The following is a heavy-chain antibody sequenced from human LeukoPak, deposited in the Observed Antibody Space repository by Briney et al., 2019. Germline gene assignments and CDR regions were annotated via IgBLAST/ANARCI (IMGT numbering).Heavy chain of an antibody. CDR2: IGYDGSYK. Sequence: GGSLRLSCAASGFTFSSYGMHWVRQAPGKGLEWVAVIGYDGSYKYYAESVKGRFTISTDNSKNTLYLQMNSLRAEDTAVYYYAKDRGVTSYYGMDVWGQGTTVTVSS. D-gene: IGHD4-11*01. CDR1: GFTFSSYG. CDR3: AKDRGVTSYYGMDV. V-gene: IGHV3-30*02. J-gene: IGHJ6*02.